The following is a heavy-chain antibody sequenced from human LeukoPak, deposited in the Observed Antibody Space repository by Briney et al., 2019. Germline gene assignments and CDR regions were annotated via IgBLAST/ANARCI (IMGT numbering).Heavy chain of an antibody. D-gene: IGHD6-19*01. V-gene: IGHV1-46*01. J-gene: IGHJ5*02. CDR1: GYTFTGYY. CDR3: ARGGSGYSSGWYNWFDP. CDR2: INPSGGST. Sequence: ASVKVSCKASGYTFTGYYMHWVRQAPGQGLEWMGIINPSGGSTSYAQKFQGRVTMTRDMSTSTVYMELSSLRSEDTAVYYCARGGSGYSSGWYNWFDPWGQGTLVTVSS.